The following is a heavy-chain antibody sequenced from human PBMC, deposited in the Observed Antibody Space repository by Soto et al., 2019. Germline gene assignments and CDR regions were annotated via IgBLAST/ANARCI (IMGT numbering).Heavy chain of an antibody. CDR1: GFTFSSYW. CDR3: ARDGHDWAPLEN. D-gene: IGHD3-9*01. Sequence: EVQLVESGGGLVQPGGSLRLSCAGSGFTFSSYWMSWVRQAPGKGLEWVANIKQDGSEKYYVDSVKGRFIISRDSAKNSLYLHMNSLRGEDTAVYYCARDGHDWAPLENWGQGTLVTVSS. V-gene: IGHV3-7*01. CDR2: IKQDGSEK. J-gene: IGHJ4*02.